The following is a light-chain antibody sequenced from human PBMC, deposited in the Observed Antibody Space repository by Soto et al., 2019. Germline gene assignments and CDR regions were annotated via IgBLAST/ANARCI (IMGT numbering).Light chain of an antibody. CDR3: QQYYTAPST. CDR2: WAS. V-gene: IGKV4-1*01. Sequence: DIVMTQSPDSVAVSLGERATINCKSSQSVLYSSNNKNYLAWYQQRPGQPPKLLIYWASTRESGVPDRFSGSGSGTDLTLTISNLQAEDVAVYSCQQYYTAPSTFGQGTKVEIK. CDR1: QSVLYSSNNKNY. J-gene: IGKJ1*01.